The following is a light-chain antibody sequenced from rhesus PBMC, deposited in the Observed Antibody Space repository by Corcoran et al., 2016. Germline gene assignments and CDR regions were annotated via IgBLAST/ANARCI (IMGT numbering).Light chain of an antibody. J-gene: IGKJ1*01. CDR1: QGISNW. V-gene: IGKV1-21*01. CDR3: QQFNSVPCT. CDR2: KAS. Sequence: DIQMTQSPSSLSASLGDRVTITCRASQGISNWLARYQQKPGKAHKVLFFKASSLQIGVPSRFSGSGPGTDFTLTISSLQPEDFGIYFCQQFNSVPCTFGQGTKVEIK.